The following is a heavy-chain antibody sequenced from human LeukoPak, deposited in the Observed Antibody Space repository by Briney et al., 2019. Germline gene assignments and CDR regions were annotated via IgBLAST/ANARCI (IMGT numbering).Heavy chain of an antibody. CDR2: INAGNGNT. Sequence: VSVKVSCKASGYTFTSYAMHWVRQAPGQRLEWMGWINAGNGNTKYSQKFQGRVTITRDTSASTAYMELSSLRSEDTAVYYCARERDYGSRFDPWGQGTLVTVSS. V-gene: IGHV1-3*01. CDR1: GYTFTSYA. J-gene: IGHJ5*02. D-gene: IGHD3-10*01. CDR3: ARERDYGSRFDP.